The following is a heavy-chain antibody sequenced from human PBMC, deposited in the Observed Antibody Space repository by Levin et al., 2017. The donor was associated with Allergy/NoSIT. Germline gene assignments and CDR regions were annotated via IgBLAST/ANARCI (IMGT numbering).Heavy chain of an antibody. CDR1: GFTFSSYN. Sequence: GESLKISCAASGFTFSSYNMNWVRQAPGKGLEWISYISTSSRTIDYGDSVKGRFTISRDNAKNSLYLQMNSLRGEDTAVYYCARDSGYDRPYYYYYMDVWGKGTTVTVSS. CDR3: ARDSGYDRPYYYYYMDV. V-gene: IGHV3-48*01. D-gene: IGHD5-12*01. CDR2: ISTSSRTI. J-gene: IGHJ6*03.